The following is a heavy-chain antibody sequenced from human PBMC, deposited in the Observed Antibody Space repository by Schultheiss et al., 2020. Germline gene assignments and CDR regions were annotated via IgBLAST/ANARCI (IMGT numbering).Heavy chain of an antibody. J-gene: IGHJ6*03. CDR3: AKSGRLKYSGSYSSYYYYYMDV. CDR1: GFTFRSYW. V-gene: IGHV3-74*01. CDR2: IGTDGSGT. D-gene: IGHD1-26*01. Sequence: GGSLRLSCEVSGFTFRSYWMHWVRQAPGKGLVWVSRIGTDGSGTSYADSVKGRFTISRDNSKNTLYLQMNSLRAEDTAVYYCAKSGRLKYSGSYSSYYYYYMDVWGKGTTVTVSS.